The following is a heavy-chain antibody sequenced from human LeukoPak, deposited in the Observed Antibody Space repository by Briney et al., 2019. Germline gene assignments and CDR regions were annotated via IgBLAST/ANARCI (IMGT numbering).Heavy chain of an antibody. CDR3: AAEDILPGYYKQGYYYGMDV. J-gene: IGHJ6*02. Sequence: GASVKVSCKASGYTFTSYEINWVRQATGQGLEWMGWMNPNSGNTGYAQKFQGRVTMTRNTSISTAYMELSSLRSEDTAVYYCAAEDILPGYYKQGYYYGMDVWGQGTTVTVSS. D-gene: IGHD3-9*01. CDR2: MNPNSGNT. V-gene: IGHV1-8*01. CDR1: GYTFTSYE.